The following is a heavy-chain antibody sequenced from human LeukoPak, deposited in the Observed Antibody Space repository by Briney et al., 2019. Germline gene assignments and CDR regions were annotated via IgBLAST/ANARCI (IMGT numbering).Heavy chain of an antibody. V-gene: IGHV1-18*01. CDR3: ARANSHYCSGGSCYNVIAY. CDR2: ISAYNGNT. J-gene: IGHJ4*02. CDR1: GYTFTSYG. D-gene: IGHD2-15*01. Sequence: GASVKVSCKASGYTFTSYGISWVRQAPGQGLEWMGWISAYNGNTNYAQKFQGRVTMTRDTSISTAYMELSRLRSDDTAVYYCARANSHYCSGGSCYNVIAYWGQGTLVTVSS.